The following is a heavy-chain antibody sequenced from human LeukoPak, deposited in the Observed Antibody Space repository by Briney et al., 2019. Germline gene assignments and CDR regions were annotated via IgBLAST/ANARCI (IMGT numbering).Heavy chain of an antibody. V-gene: IGHV4-59*12. Sequence: SETLSLTCTVSGGSISNYYWSWIRRPPGEGLEWIGFVFYSGGTHYNPSLKSRVTMSVDTSKNQFTLELTSVTAADTAVYFCARDRSGAHQRYIDYWGQGTLVTVSS. J-gene: IGHJ4*02. CDR1: GGSISNYY. CDR3: ARDRSGAHQRYIDY. CDR2: VFYSGGT. D-gene: IGHD2-15*01.